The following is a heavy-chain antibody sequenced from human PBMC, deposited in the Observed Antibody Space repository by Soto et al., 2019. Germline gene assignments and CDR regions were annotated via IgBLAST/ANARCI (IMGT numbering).Heavy chain of an antibody. CDR2: ISAYNGNT. V-gene: IGHV1-18*01. Sequence: ASVKVSCKASGYTFTSYGISWVRQAPGQGLEWMGWISAYNGNTNYAQKLQGRVTMTTDTSTGTAYMELRSLRSDDTAVYYCASSGDHYDSSGYYSNAFDIWGQGTMVTVSS. D-gene: IGHD3-22*01. J-gene: IGHJ3*02. CDR1: GYTFTSYG. CDR3: ASSGDHYDSSGYYSNAFDI.